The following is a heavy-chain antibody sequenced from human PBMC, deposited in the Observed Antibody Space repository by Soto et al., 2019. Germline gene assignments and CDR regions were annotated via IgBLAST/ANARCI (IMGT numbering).Heavy chain of an antibody. J-gene: IGHJ6*02. CDR1: GFTFTSYA. D-gene: IGHD3-10*01. CDR2: ISYDGSNK. Sequence: GGSLRLSCAASGFTFTSYAMHWVRQAPGKGLEWVTTISYDGSNKYYADSVKGRFTISRDNSKNTLYMQMNSLRVEDTAVYYCARERRPLVGTIYYYGMDVWCLGTTVSAS. CDR3: ARERRPLVGTIYYYGMDV. V-gene: IGHV3-30-3*01.